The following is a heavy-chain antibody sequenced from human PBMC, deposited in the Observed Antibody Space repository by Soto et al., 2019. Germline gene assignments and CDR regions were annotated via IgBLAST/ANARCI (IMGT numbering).Heavy chain of an antibody. V-gene: IGHV3-30*18. Sequence: QLVESGGGVVPPGASLRLSCAASGFTFSTFGMHWVRQTPGKGLEWVAVISYDGNNKVYADSVKGRFIISRDNFKNAVYLVMNNLKVVDTAVYYCAKDLQAYGDYDYYCYGLDVWGQGATVSVSS. CDR1: GFTFSTFG. CDR2: ISYDGNNK. CDR3: AKDLQAYGDYDYYCYGLDV. D-gene: IGHD4-17*01. J-gene: IGHJ6*02.